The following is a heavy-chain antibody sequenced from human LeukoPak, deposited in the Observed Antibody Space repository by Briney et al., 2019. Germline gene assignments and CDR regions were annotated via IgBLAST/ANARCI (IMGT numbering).Heavy chain of an antibody. CDR3: ARVGVARGYYYYGMDV. D-gene: IGHD3-3*01. CDR1: GGSISSSSYY. J-gene: IGHJ6*02. V-gene: IGHV4-39*01. CDR2: IYYSGST. Sequence: SETLSLTCTVSGGSISSSSYYWGWLRQPPGKGLEWIGSIYYSGSTYYNSSLKSRVTISVDTSKNQFSLKLSSVTAADTAVYYCARVGVARGYYYYGMDVWGQGTTVTVSS.